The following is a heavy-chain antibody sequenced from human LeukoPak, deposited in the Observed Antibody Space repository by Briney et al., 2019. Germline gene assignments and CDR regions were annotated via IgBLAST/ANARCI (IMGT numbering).Heavy chain of an antibody. J-gene: IGHJ4*02. Sequence: SVKVSCKASGYTFTDYYIHWVRQAPGQGLEWMGRIIPIIGIANYAQKFQGRVTITADKSTSTAYMELSNLRSEDTAVYYCASPPADYYDSRDYFDYWGQGTLVTVSS. CDR2: IIPIIGIA. CDR1: GYTFTDYY. D-gene: IGHD3-22*01. CDR3: ASPPADYYDSRDYFDY. V-gene: IGHV1-69*02.